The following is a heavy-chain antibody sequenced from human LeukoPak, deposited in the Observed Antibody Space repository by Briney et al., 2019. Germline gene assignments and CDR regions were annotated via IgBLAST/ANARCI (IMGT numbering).Heavy chain of an antibody. D-gene: IGHD3-9*01. J-gene: IGHJ5*02. CDR1: GYTFTGYY. CDR2: INPNICVT. CDR3: ARDAYYDILTGPWEDWFDP. Sequence: GASVKVSCKASGYTFTGYYMHWVRQAPGQGLEWMGRINPNICVTNYAQNFQGRVTITKYTSISTAYMELRRMRSDDTAVYYCARDAYYDILTGPWEDWFDPWGQGTLVTVSS. V-gene: IGHV1-2*06.